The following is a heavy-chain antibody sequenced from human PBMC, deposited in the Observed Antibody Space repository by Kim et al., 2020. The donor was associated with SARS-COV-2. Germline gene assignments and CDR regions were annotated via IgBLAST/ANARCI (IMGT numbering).Heavy chain of an antibody. V-gene: IGHV1-24*01. CDR2: FDPEDGET. J-gene: IGHJ4*02. CDR1: GYTLTELS. CDR3: ATLSQSTDSHTLDY. Sequence: ASVKVSCKVSGYTLTELSMHWVRQAPGKGLEWMGGFDPEDGETIYAQKFQGRVTMTEDTSTDTAYMELSSLRSEDTAVYYCATLSQSTDSHTLDYWGQGTLVTVSS. D-gene: IGHD1-1*01.